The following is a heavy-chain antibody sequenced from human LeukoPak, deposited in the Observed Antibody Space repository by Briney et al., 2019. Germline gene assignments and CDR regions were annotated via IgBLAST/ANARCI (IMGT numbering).Heavy chain of an antibody. CDR1: GYTFTSYD. V-gene: IGHV1-8*03. CDR2: MNPNSGNT. Sequence: GASVKVSCKASGYTFTSYDINWVRQATGQGLEWMGWMNPNSGNTGYAQKFQGRVTITRNTSISTAYMELSSLRSEDTAVYYCARGRRSSGWYVYWGQGTLVTVSS. CDR3: ARGRRSSGWYVY. D-gene: IGHD6-19*01. J-gene: IGHJ4*02.